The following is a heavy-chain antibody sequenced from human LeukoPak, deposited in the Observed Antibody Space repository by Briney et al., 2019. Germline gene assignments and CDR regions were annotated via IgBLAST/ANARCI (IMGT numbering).Heavy chain of an antibody. J-gene: IGHJ6*02. V-gene: IGHV3-30*18. CDR3: AKDRNYYYGMDV. Sequence: QGGGSLRLSCAASGFTFSTYGMHWVRQAPGKGLEWVAVISYDGSNRYYADSVKGRFTISRDNSKNTLYLQMISLRAEDTAVYYCAKDRNYYYGMDVWGQGTTVTVSS. CDR2: ISYDGSNR. CDR1: GFTFSTYG.